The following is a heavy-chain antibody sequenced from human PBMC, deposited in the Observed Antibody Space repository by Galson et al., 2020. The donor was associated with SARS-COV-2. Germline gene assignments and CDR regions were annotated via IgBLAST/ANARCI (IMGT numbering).Heavy chain of an antibody. Sequence: SETLSLTCAVSAGSISSGGYSWSWIRQPPGKGLEWIGYIDYSGSTYYNPSLKSRVTISVDTSKNQFSLKLSSVTAADTAVYYCGRGVLGWFDPWGQGTLVTVSS. CDR3: GRGVLGWFDP. CDR2: IDYSGST. J-gene: IGHJ5*02. D-gene: IGHD3-10*01. CDR1: AGSISSGGYS. V-gene: IGHV4-30-4*07.